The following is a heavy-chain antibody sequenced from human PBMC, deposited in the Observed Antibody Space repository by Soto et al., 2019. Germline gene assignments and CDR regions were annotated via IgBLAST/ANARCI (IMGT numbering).Heavy chain of an antibody. J-gene: IGHJ3*02. V-gene: IGHV4-30-4*01. CDR1: GVSINTGYYY. CDR2: IYYSGST. CDR3: ARGDYYYVSSGHFFNSVDT. D-gene: IGHD3-22*01. Sequence: TISPTSLLSGVSINTGYYYWSWLRQPPGKGLEWIGDIYYSGSTDYNPSLQSRLSISVDKSKNQFSLKLSSLPAADTAVYYCARGDYYYVSSGHFFNSVDTWGQGTMVTVSS.